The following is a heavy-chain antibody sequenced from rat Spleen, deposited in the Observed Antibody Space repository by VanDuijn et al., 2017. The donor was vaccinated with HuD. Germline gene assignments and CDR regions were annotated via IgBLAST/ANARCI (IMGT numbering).Heavy chain of an antibody. V-gene: IGHV5-29*01. Sequence: EVQLVESGGDLVQPGRSMKLSCAASGFTFKNYDMAWVRQAPTKGLEWVATISFDVTSTYYRDSVKGRFTISRDNAKSPLYLQMDSLRSEDTATYYGATSPYYWYFDFWGQGVMVTVSS. J-gene: IGHJ1*01. CDR3: ATSPYYWYFDF. CDR1: GFTFKNYD. D-gene: IGHD1-12*01. CDR2: ISFDVTST.